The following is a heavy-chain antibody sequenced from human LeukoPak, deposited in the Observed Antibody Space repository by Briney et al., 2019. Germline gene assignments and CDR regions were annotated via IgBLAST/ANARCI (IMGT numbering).Heavy chain of an antibody. CDR1: GFTFSSYA. CDR2: ISYDGSHY. J-gene: IGHJ4*02. D-gene: IGHD2-15*01. V-gene: IGHV3-30*04. CDR3: AKTSTPVVAAAYFDY. Sequence: GRSLRLSCAASGFTFSSYAMHWVRQAPGKGLEWVAVISYDGSHYSYADSVKGRFTISRDNSKNTLYLQMNSLRAEDMAVYYCAKTSTPVVAAAYFDYWGQGTLVTVSS.